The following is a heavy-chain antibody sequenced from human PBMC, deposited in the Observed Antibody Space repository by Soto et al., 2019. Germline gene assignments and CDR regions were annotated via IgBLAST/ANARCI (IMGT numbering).Heavy chain of an antibody. CDR2: IKGDGSET. CDR3: AKGGHIDF. D-gene: IGHD3-16*01. CDR1: GFSFSTYW. V-gene: IGHV3-7*03. J-gene: IGHJ4*02. Sequence: EVQLVESGGGLVQPGGSLRLSCAASGFSFSTYWMSWVRQAPGKGLDWVANIKGDGSETYYVDSVKGRFTISRDNAKTSLYLQMSSLRAEDTAVYYCAKGGHIDFCGQGTLVTVSS.